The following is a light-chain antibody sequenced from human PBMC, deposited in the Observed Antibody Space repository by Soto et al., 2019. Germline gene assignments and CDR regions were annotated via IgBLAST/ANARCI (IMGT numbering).Light chain of an antibody. CDR1: ESLPHRDVNTY. V-gene: IGKV2-24*01. CDR2: PVS. CDR3: MQATQYRPYT. J-gene: IGKJ2*01. Sequence: VMTQKPLSSPVTLGPPASISCRSTESLPHRDVNTYLNWLQQRPCHPPRLLLYPVSNRVSGVRDRFSGSGEGTDFTLKISRVEAEDVGVYYCMQATQYRPYTFGQGPKLEIK.